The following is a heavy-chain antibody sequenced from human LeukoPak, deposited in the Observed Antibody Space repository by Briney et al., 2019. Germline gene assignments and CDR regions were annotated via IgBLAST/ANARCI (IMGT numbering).Heavy chain of an antibody. CDR3: ARVVLDHYYDSSGYLGTLDY. J-gene: IGHJ4*02. CDR2: INTYNGNT. CDR1: GYTFTNYG. V-gene: IGHV1-18*01. D-gene: IGHD3-22*01. Sequence: ASVKVSCKASGYTFTNYGISWVRQAPGQGLEWMGWINTYNGNTIYAQKFQGRVTMTTDTSTSTAYMELRSLRSDDTAVYYCARVVLDHYYDSSGYLGTLDYWGQGTLVTVSS.